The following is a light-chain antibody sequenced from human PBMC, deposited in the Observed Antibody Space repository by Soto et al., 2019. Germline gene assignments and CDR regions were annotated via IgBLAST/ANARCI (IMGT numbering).Light chain of an antibody. Sequence: QSVLTQPPSASGNPGQRVTISCSGSSSNIGSNPVNWYQQLPGTAPKLLIYSNNQRPLGVPDRFSGSKSGTSVSLAISGLQSEDEVDYYCLAWDDSLNGYVFGTGTKVTVL. CDR2: SNN. V-gene: IGLV1-44*01. J-gene: IGLJ1*01. CDR1: SSNIGSNP. CDR3: LAWDDSLNGYV.